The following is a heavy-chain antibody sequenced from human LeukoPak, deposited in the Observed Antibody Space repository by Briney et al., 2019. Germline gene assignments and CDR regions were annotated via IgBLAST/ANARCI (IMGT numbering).Heavy chain of an antibody. J-gene: IGHJ4*02. Sequence: GGSLRLSCTASGFTFGDYAMGWVRQAPGKGLEWVGFIRSKAYGGTTEYAASVKGRCTISRDDSKSIAYLQMNSLKTEDTAVYYCTRDLWKDYWGQGTLVTVSS. D-gene: IGHD2/OR15-2a*01. V-gene: IGHV3-49*04. CDR2: IRSKAYGGTT. CDR3: TRDLWKDY. CDR1: GFTFGDYA.